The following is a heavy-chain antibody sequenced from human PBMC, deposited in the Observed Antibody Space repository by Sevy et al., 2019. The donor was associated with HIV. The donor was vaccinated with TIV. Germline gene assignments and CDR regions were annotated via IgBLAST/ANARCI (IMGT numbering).Heavy chain of an antibody. CDR3: ARDPFGGYYFDH. J-gene: IGHJ4*02. CDR1: GFDFSTYW. CDR2: IMGDGSRR. V-gene: IGHV3-74*01. Sequence: GGSLRLSCAASGFDFSTYWMPWVRQAPGKGLVWVSRIMGDGSRRSHADSVKGRFTISRDNAKNTLYLQMNSLRAEDTALYFCARDPFGGYYFDHWGPGTLVTVSS. D-gene: IGHD3-16*01.